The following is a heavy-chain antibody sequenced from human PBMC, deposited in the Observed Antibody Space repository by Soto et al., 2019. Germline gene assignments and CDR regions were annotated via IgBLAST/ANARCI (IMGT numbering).Heavy chain of an antibody. CDR2: ISGSGGST. V-gene: IGHV3-23*01. J-gene: IGHJ4*02. Sequence: GGSLRLSCAASGFTFSSYAMSWVRQAPGKGLEWVSAISGSGGSTYYADSVKGRFTISRDNSKNTLYLQMNSLRAEDTAVYYCAKDETVAARTIEYFDYWGQGTLVTVSS. CDR1: GFTFSSYA. CDR3: AKDETVAARTIEYFDY. D-gene: IGHD6-6*01.